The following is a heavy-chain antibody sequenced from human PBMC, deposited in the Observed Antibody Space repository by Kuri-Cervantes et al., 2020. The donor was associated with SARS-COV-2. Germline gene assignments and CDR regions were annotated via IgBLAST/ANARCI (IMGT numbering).Heavy chain of an antibody. J-gene: IGHJ3*02. D-gene: IGHD6-13*01. V-gene: IGHV4-59*01. CDR1: GGSISSYY. Sequence: SETLSLTCTVSGGSISSYYWSWIRQPPGKGLEWIGYIYYSGSTNYNPSLKSRVTISVDTSKNQFSLKLSSVTAADTAVYYCAREEQQLVLVGAFDIWGQGTMATVSS. CDR3: AREEQQLVLVGAFDI. CDR2: IYYSGST.